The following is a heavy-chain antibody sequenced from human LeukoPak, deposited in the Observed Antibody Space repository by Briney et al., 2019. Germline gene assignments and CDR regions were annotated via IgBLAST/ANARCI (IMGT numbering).Heavy chain of an antibody. D-gene: IGHD3-10*01. V-gene: IGHV3-30*18. CDR2: ISYDGSNK. Sequence: GGSLRLSCAASGFTFSTYGMHWVRQAPGKGLEWVAFISYDGSNKFYSDSVKGRFTISRDNSKNTLYLQMNSLRAEDTAVYYCAKVSGYGSGSYWGSLTNYYYYYGMDVWGQGTTVTVSS. CDR1: GFTFSTYG. CDR3: AKVSGYGSGSYWGSLTNYYYYYGMDV. J-gene: IGHJ6*02.